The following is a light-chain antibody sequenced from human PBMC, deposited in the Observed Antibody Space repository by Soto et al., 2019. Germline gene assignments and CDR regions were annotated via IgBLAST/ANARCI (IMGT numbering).Light chain of an antibody. J-gene: IGKJ1*01. CDR1: QSVNITS. CDR3: QRYYDSLWT. CDR2: GAS. Sequence: EIVLTQSPGTLSLSPGERATLSCRASQSVNITSLAWYQQKPGQAPRLLIHGASSRATGIPDRFSGSGSGTDFTLTISRLEPEDFAVYFCQRYYDSLWTFCQGTKVEIK. V-gene: IGKV3-20*01.